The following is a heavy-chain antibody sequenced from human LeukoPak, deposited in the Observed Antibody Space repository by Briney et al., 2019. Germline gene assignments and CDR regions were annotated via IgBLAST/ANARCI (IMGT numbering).Heavy chain of an antibody. J-gene: IGHJ3*02. CDR2: ISYDGTNK. V-gene: IGHV3-30*03. CDR1: GFTFGSYA. Sequence: GGSLRLSCAASGFTFGSYAMHWVRQAPGKGLEWVAVISYDGTNKYYADSVKGRFTIFRDNSKNTLFLQMNSLRAEDTAAYYCASPFYFDSSGLDAFDIWGQGTMVTVSS. CDR3: ASPFYFDSSGLDAFDI. D-gene: IGHD3-22*01.